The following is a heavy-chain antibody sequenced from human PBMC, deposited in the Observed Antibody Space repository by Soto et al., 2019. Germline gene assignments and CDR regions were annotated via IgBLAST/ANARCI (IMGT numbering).Heavy chain of an antibody. V-gene: IGHV4-34*01. D-gene: IGHD2-2*01. Sequence: LSLTCAVYGGSFSGHYWSWIRQPPGKGLEWIGEINHSGSTNYNPSLKSRVTISVDTSKNQFSLKLSSVTAADTAVYYCARGRDCSSTSCYRYYYYGMDVWGQGTTVTVSS. CDR3: ARGRDCSSTSCYRYYYYGMDV. CDR1: GGSFSGHY. CDR2: INHSGST. J-gene: IGHJ6*02.